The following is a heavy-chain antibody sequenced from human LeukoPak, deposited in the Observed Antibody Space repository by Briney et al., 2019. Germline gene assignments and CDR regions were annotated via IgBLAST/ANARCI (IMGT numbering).Heavy chain of an antibody. V-gene: IGHV1-3*01. J-gene: IGHJ4*02. CDR3: ARDYHSSSWYFPPSFDY. Sequence: ASVKVSCKASGYTFTSYAMHWVRQAPGQRLEWMGWINAGNGNTKCSQKFQGRVTITRDTSASTAYMELSSLRSEDTAVYHCARDYHSSSWYFPPSFDYWGQGTLVTVSS. CDR2: INAGNGNT. CDR1: GYTFTSYA. D-gene: IGHD6-13*01.